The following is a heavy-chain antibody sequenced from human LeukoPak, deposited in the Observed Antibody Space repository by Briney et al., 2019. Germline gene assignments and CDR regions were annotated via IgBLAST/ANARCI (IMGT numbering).Heavy chain of an antibody. CDR3: ARAATEGATYGGAFDF. J-gene: IGHJ3*01. V-gene: IGHV4-4*07. Sequence: PSETLPLTCTVSGGSISSYYWSWVRQPAGKGLEWIGRIYSSGSTNYNPSLKSRVSMSVDTSKNQFSLKVSSVTAADTAVYYCARAATEGATYGGAFDFWGQGTMVIVSS. CDR1: GGSISSYY. D-gene: IGHD1-26*01. CDR2: IYSSGST.